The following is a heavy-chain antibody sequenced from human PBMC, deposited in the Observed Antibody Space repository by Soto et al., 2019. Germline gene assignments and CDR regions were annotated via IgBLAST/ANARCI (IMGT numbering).Heavy chain of an antibody. Sequence: EVQLVESGGGLVKPGGSLRLSCAASGFTFSNAWMNWVRQAPGKGLEWVGRIKSKTDGGTTDYAAPVKGRFTISRDDSKNTLYLQMNSLKTEDTAVYYCRHYSSSSSLDYWGQGTLVTVSS. CDR1: GFTFSNAW. J-gene: IGHJ4*02. CDR2: IKSKTDGGTT. CDR3: RHYSSSSSLDY. D-gene: IGHD6-6*01. V-gene: IGHV3-15*07.